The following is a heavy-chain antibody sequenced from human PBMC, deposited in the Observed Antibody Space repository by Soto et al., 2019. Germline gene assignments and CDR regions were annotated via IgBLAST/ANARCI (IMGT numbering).Heavy chain of an antibody. CDR3: ARGLGSGSYPDY. Sequence: LSLTCAVSGGSISSGGYSWSWIRQPPGKGLEWIGYIYHSGSTYYNPSLKSRVTISVDRSKNQFSLKLSSVTAADTAVYYCARGLGSGSYPDYWGQGTLVTVSS. D-gene: IGHD3-10*01. J-gene: IGHJ4*02. V-gene: IGHV4-30-2*01. CDR1: GGSISSGGYS. CDR2: IYHSGST.